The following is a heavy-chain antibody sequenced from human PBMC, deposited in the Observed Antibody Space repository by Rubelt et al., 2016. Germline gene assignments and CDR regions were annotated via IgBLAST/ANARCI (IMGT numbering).Heavy chain of an antibody. Sequence: QVQLQQWGAGLLKPSETLSLTCAVYGGSFSGYYWSWIRQPPGKGLEWIGEINHSGNTDYNPSLESRVTISVDKSKNQFSLKLSSVTAADTAVYYCARDFGRVDDYKHDYWGQGTQVTVSS. V-gene: IGHV4-34*01. CDR2: INHSGNT. CDR3: ARDFGRVDDYKHDY. D-gene: IGHD5-24*01. CDR1: GGSFSGYY. J-gene: IGHJ4*02.